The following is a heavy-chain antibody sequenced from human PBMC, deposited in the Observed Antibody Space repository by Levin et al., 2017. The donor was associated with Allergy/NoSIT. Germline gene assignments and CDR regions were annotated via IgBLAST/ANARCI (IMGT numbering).Heavy chain of an antibody. CDR1: GGSFSGYY. J-gene: IGHJ6*02. CDR2: INHSGST. V-gene: IGHV4-34*01. D-gene: IGHD6-19*01. CDR3: ARGEGSGWYGLYYYYGMDG. Sequence: ESLKISCAVYGGSFSGYYWSWIRQPPGKGLEWIGEINHSGSTNYNPSLKSRVTISVDTSKNQFSLKLSSVTAADTAVYYCARGEGSGWYGLYYYYGMDGWGQGTTVTVSS.